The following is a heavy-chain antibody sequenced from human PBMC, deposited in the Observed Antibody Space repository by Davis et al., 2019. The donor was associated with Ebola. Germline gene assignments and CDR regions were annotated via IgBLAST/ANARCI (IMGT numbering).Heavy chain of an antibody. J-gene: IGHJ4*02. V-gene: IGHV1-24*01. Sequence: ASVKVSCKVSEYTLTELSIHWVRQAPGKGLEWMGRFDPEDGERIYAQKFQGRVTMTDDTSTDTTYMKLTSLRSEDTAVYYCAIGGRAGGFDYWGQGTLVTVSS. CDR3: AIGGRAGGFDY. CDR2: FDPEDGER. CDR1: EYTLTELS.